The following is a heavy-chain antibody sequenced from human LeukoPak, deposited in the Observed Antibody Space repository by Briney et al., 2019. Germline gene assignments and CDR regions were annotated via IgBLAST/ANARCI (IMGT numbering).Heavy chain of an antibody. CDR2: ISSSGSTI. J-gene: IGHJ4*02. D-gene: IGHD3-22*01. Sequence: NPGGSLRLSCAASGFTFSDYYMSWIRQAPGKGLEWVSYISSSGSTIYYADSVKGRFTISRDNSKNTLYLQMNSLRAEDTAVYFCGRGYPYYFDHWGQGTLVTVPS. CDR3: GRGYPYYFDH. CDR1: GFTFSDYY. V-gene: IGHV3-11*04.